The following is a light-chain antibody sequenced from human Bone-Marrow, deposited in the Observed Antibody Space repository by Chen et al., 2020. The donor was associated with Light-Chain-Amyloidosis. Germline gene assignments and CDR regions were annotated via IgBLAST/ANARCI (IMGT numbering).Light chain of an antibody. CDR3: QVWDRSSDRPV. V-gene: IGLV3-21*02. J-gene: IGLJ3*02. CDR2: DDS. CDR1: NSGSTS. Sequence: SYVLTQPSSVSVAPGQTATIACGGNNSGSTSVNWYQQTPGQAPLLVVYDDSDRPSGIPERLSGSNAGNTATLTISRVEAGEEAVYYCQVWDRSSDRPVFGGGTKLTVL.